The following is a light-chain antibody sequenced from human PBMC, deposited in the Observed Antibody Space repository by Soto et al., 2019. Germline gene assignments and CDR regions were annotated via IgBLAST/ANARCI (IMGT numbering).Light chain of an antibody. CDR3: QSYDSYLTWV. J-gene: IGLJ3*02. CDR1: GSNIGAPFP. V-gene: IGLV1-40*01. CDR2: GNT. Sequence: QSVLTQPPSVSGAPGQRVTISCTGGGSNIGAPFPVHWYQQLPGTAPKLLIYGNTNRASGVPDRFSGSKSGTSASLAITGLQAEEEADYYCQSYDSYLTWVFGGGTKLTVL.